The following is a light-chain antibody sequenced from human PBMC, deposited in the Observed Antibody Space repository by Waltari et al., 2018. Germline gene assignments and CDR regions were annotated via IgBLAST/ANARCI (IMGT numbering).Light chain of an antibody. CDR1: GSHLGAGYD. Sequence: QSVLTKPPSVSGAPGQRVSISFTGSGSHLGAGYDVPWYQQHAGKAPKLRIYGTSTRPPGVPDRFFGSQSGTSASLAITALQAEDEAEYYCQSYDTSLSVVFGGGTKLTVL. CDR2: GTS. CDR3: QSYDTSLSVV. V-gene: IGLV1-40*01. J-gene: IGLJ2*01.